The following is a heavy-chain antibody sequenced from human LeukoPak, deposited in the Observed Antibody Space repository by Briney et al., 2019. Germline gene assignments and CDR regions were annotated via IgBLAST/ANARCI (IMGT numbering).Heavy chain of an antibody. CDR3: AREGGTVPDY. Sequence: SETLSLTCTVSGGSISSSSYYWGWIRQPPGKGLEWIGSIYYSGSTYYNPSLKSRVTISVDTSKKQFSLKLSSVTAADTAIYYCAREGGTVPDYWGQGTLVTVSS. V-gene: IGHV4-39*07. CDR2: IYYSGST. D-gene: IGHD4-17*01. J-gene: IGHJ4*02. CDR1: GGSISSSSYY.